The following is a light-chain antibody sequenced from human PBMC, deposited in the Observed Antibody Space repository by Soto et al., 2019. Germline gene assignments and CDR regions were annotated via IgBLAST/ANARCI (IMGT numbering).Light chain of an antibody. CDR1: SSNIGGNT. CDR2: SNN. V-gene: IGLV1-44*01. CDR3: AAWDDNLNGVV. J-gene: IGLJ2*01. Sequence: QSVLTQPPSASGTPGQRVTISCSGGSSNIGGNTVNWYRQVPGTAPKLLIYSNNQRPSGVPDRLSGSKSGTSASLAISGLQSEDEADYYCAAWDDNLNGVVFGGGTKLTVL.